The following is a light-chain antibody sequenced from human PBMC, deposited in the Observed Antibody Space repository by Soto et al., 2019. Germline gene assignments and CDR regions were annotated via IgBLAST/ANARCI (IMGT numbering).Light chain of an antibody. CDR3: QQYNSYPCT. Sequence: DIQMTQSPSTLSASVGDRVTITCRASQSISSWLAWYQQKPGKAAKLLIYKASSLESGVPSRFSGSGSGTEFPLTISSLQPDDFATYYCQQYNSYPCTFGQGTKVDIK. CDR2: KAS. J-gene: IGKJ2*02. CDR1: QSISSW. V-gene: IGKV1-5*03.